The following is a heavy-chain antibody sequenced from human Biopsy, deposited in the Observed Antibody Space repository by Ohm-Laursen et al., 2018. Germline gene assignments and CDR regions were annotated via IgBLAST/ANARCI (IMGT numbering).Heavy chain of an antibody. CDR3: ARGRLSGTRRALDI. CDR1: GYTFINYD. Sequence: SVKVSCKTSGYTFINYDIHWVRQASGQGLEWMGWMNPKSGDTGYAHKFQGRVTMSRNTSISTANLEMSSLRSEDAAVYYCARGRLSGTRRALDIWGQGTMVTVSS. V-gene: IGHV1-8*01. CDR2: MNPKSGDT. J-gene: IGHJ3*02. D-gene: IGHD1-7*01.